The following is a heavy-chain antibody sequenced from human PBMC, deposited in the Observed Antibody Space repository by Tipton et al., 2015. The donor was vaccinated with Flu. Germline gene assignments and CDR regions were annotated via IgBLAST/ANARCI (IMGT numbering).Heavy chain of an antibody. CDR2: IDTAGDT. CDR1: GFTFSTYD. V-gene: IGHV3-13*01. D-gene: IGHD3-16*01. Sequence: VQLVQSGGGLVQPGGSLRLSCAASGFTFSTYDMHWVRQTTGKGLEWVSGIDTAGDTYYPDSVKGRFTISRENAKNSLYLQMSSLGAGDTAVYFCVRQSLLGWFDLWGQGTLVTVSS. CDR3: VRQSLLGWFDL. J-gene: IGHJ5*02.